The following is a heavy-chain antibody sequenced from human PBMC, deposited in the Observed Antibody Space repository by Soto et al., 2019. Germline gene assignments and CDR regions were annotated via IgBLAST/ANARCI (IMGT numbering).Heavy chain of an antibody. J-gene: IGHJ4*02. Sequence: PGGSLRLSCAASGFTFSDYYMSWIRQAPGKGLEWVSYISSSGSTIYYADSVKGRFTISRDNAKNSLYLQMNSLRAEDTAVYYCARVAPDIVVVVAAHFDYWGQGTLVTVSS. CDR2: ISSSGSTI. CDR3: ARVAPDIVVVVAAHFDY. V-gene: IGHV3-11*01. CDR1: GFTFSDYY. D-gene: IGHD2-15*01.